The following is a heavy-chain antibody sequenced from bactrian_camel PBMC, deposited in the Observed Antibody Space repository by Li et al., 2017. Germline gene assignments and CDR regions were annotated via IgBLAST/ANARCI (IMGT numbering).Heavy chain of an antibody. Sequence: QLVESGGGAAQVGGSLTLSCGASGISFDATNRGWYRQAPGKKCELVLKIDRSGEMHYADSVKGRFTISKDNAKKTLYLQMNSLKAEDTAMYYCAADVSCAEMPVFKRLDTARYNYWGQGTQVTVS. CDR1: GISFDATN. V-gene: IGHV3S53*01. J-gene: IGHJ4*01. D-gene: IGHD4*01. CDR2: IDRSGEM. CDR3: AADVSCAEMPVFKRLDTARYNY.